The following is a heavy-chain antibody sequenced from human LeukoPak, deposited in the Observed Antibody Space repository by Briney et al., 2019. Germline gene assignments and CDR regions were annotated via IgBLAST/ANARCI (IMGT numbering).Heavy chain of an antibody. D-gene: IGHD3-22*01. V-gene: IGHV3-33*01. CDR3: ARDRYYYDSNASYGFDL. Sequence: GGSLRLSCAASGFSFSNYGMHWVRQAPGKGLERVAVIWYDGSNEYYADSVKGRFTISRDNSKNTLYLQMNNLRAGDTAVYYCARDRYYYDSNASYGFDLWGRGTLVTVSS. CDR1: GFSFSNYG. J-gene: IGHJ2*01. CDR2: IWYDGSNE.